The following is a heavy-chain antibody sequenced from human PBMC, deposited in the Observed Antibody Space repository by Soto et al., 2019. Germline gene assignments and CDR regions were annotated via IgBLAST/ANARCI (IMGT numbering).Heavy chain of an antibody. CDR1: DGSISRSTFY. D-gene: IGHD6-19*01. Sequence: QLQLQESGPGLVKPSETLSLTCTVSDGSISRSTFYWCWIRQPPGKGLEWIGSVHYTGSTYYNPSLKSRVTISVDSSKNHLSLKVSSVTAADTAVYYCARHLYFGDSSGYYGYWGQGALVTVSS. CDR2: VHYTGST. CDR3: ARHLYFGDSSGYYGY. J-gene: IGHJ4*02. V-gene: IGHV4-39*01.